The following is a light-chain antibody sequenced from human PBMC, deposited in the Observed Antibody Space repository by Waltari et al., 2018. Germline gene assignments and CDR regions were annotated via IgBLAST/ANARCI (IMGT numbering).Light chain of an antibody. V-gene: IGKV1-8*01. CDR3: QQYNSYSALT. J-gene: IGKJ4*01. CDR1: QGISSY. Sequence: AIRMTQSPSSLSASTGDRVPITCRASQGISSYLAWYQQKPGKAPKPLIYAASTLQNGVPSRFSGSGSGTVFTLTISSLRPDDFATYYCQQYNSYSALTFGGGTRVEIK. CDR2: AAS.